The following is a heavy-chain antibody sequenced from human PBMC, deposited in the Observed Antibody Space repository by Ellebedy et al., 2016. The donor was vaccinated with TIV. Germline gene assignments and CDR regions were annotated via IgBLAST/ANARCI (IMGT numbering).Heavy chain of an antibody. Sequence: MPSETLSLTCAVYGGSFSGYYWSWIRQPPGKGLEWIGEITHSGSTNYNPSLKSRVTISVDTSKNQFSLNLSSVTAEDTAVYYCARGLARDYWGQGTLVTVSS. V-gene: IGHV4-34*01. CDR2: ITHSGST. CDR3: ARGLARDY. CDR1: GGSFSGYY. J-gene: IGHJ4*02.